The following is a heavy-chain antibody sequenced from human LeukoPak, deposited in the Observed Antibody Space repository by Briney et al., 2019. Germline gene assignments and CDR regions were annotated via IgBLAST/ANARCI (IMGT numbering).Heavy chain of an antibody. CDR1: GFTVSSNY. CDR2: IRNNAYGGTT. J-gene: IGHJ4*02. Sequence: QSGGSLRLSCAAPGFTVSSNYMNWFRQAPGKGLEWIAFIRNNAYGGTTEYAASVKGRFTISRDDSKSIAYLQMNSLKTEDTAVYYCTTDPFSGSYYGLLLGYFDYWGQGTLVTVSS. CDR3: TTDPFSGSYYGLLLGYFDY. V-gene: IGHV3-22*01. D-gene: IGHD1-26*01.